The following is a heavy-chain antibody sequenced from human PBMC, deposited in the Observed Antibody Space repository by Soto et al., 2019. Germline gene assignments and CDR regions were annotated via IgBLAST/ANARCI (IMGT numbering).Heavy chain of an antibody. CDR1: GGSISSGGYY. CDR2: IYYSGST. J-gene: IGHJ3*02. V-gene: IGHV4-31*03. Sequence: SETLSLTCTVSGGSISSGGYYWSWIRQHPGKGLEWIGYIYYSGSTYYNPSPKGRVTISVDTSKNQFSLKLSSVTAADTAVYYCATDGYGLRAFDIWGQGTMVTVSS. D-gene: IGHD5-12*01. CDR3: ATDGYGLRAFDI.